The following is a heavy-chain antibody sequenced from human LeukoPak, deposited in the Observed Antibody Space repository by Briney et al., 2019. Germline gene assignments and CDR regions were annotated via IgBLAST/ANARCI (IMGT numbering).Heavy chain of an antibody. Sequence: GGSLRLSCAASGFTFSSYAMSWVRQAPGKGLEWVSAISGSGGSTYYADSVKGRFTISRDNSKNTLYLLMNSLRAEDTAVYYCAKERVVTIFGVANNWFDPWGQGTLVTVSS. D-gene: IGHD3-3*01. J-gene: IGHJ5*02. V-gene: IGHV3-23*01. CDR1: GFTFSSYA. CDR3: AKERVVTIFGVANNWFDP. CDR2: ISGSGGST.